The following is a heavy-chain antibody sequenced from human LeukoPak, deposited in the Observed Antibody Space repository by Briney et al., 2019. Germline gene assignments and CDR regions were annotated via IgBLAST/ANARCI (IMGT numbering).Heavy chain of an antibody. CDR1: GYTFTGYY. CDR2: ISAYNGNT. D-gene: IGHD6-19*01. CDR3: ARSPYSSVTFDY. V-gene: IGHV1-18*04. Sequence: ASVKVSCKASGYTFTGYYMHWVRQAPGQGLEWMGWISAYNGNTNYAQKLQGRVTMTTDTSTSTVYMELRSLKSDDTAVYYCARSPYSSVTFDYWGQGTLVTVSS. J-gene: IGHJ4*02.